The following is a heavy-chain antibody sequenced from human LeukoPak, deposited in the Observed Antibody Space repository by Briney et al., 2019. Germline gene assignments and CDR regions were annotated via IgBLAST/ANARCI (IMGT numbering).Heavy chain of an antibody. CDR3: EIVVVPAATTKTSWTTIYSYSN. D-gene: IGHD2-2*01. CDR1: GGTFSSYT. J-gene: IGHJ4*02. CDR2: IIPILGIA. Sequence: ASVKVSCKASGGTFSSYTISWVRQAPGQGLEWMGRIIPILGIANYAQKFLGRVTITADKSTSTAYMELSSLRSEDTAVYYCEIVVVPAATTKTSWTTIYSYSNWGQGTLVTVSS. V-gene: IGHV1-69*02.